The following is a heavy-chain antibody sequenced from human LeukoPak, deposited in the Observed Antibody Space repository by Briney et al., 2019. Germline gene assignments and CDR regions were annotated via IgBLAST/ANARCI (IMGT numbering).Heavy chain of an antibody. J-gene: IGHJ4*02. CDR1: GFTSTNYA. V-gene: IGHV3-23*01. CDR3: AKGAYDYIEIGYFDS. CDR2: LIGSSGST. Sequence: GGSLRLSCAATGFTSTNYAMNWVRQAPGKGLEWVSVLIGSSGSTDYADSVKGRFTISRDNSKNTVFLQMNSLRAEDTAIYYCAKGAYDYIEIGYFDSWGQGTLVTVSS. D-gene: IGHD5-12*01.